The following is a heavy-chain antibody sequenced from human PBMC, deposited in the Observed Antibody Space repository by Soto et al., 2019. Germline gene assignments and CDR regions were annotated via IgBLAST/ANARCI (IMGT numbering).Heavy chain of an antibody. J-gene: IGHJ4*02. CDR3: AREMIGSGSYDY. CDR2: ISGNSNYM. D-gene: IGHD3-10*01. Sequence: GGSLRLSCAASGFTFSSYSMNWVRQAPGKGLEWVSSISGNSNYMYYADSVKGRFTISRDNAKNSLYLQMNSLRAEDTAVYYCAREMIGSGSYDYWGQGLVVTVSS. CDR1: GFTFSSYS. V-gene: IGHV3-21*01.